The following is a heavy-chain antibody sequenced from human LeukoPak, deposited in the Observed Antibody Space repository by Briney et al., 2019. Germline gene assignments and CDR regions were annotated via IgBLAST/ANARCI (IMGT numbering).Heavy chain of an antibody. Sequence: GGSLRLSCAASGFTFDDYAMHWVRQAPGKGLEWVSGISWNSGSIGYADSVKGRFTISRDNSKNTLYLQMNSLRAEDTAVYYCAVSYGSGSYIAFDIWGQGTMVTVSS. CDR2: ISWNSGSI. CDR1: GFTFDDYA. J-gene: IGHJ3*02. CDR3: AVSYGSGSYIAFDI. V-gene: IGHV3-9*01. D-gene: IGHD3-10*01.